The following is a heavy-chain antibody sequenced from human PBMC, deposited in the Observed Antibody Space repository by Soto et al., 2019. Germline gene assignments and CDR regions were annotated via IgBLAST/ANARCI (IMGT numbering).Heavy chain of an antibody. CDR2: IDPSDSYI. CDR1: GYTFSGHW. D-gene: IGHD6-19*01. Sequence: GASLKISCQTSGYTFSGHWISWVRQVPGKGLQWMGNIDPSDSYINYNPAFRGHVTFSVDKSNSTAYLHWRSLGPSDTALYYCARHGAAIWLGYWGQGTLVTVSS. CDR3: ARHGAAIWLGY. V-gene: IGHV5-10-1*01. J-gene: IGHJ4*02.